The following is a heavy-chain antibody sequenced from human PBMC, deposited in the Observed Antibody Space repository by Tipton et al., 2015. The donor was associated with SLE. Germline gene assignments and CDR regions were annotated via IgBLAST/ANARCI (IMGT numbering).Heavy chain of an antibody. CDR1: GYSISSGYY. Sequence: TLSLTCAVSGYSISSGYYWGWIRQPPGKGLEWIGSIHHSGSTYYNPSLKSRVTISVDTSKNQFSLKLSSVTAADTAVYYCARGGRRYDFWSGYYPDYWGQGTLVTVSS. D-gene: IGHD3-3*01. J-gene: IGHJ4*02. V-gene: IGHV4-38-2*01. CDR2: IHHSGST. CDR3: ARGGRRYDFWSGYYPDY.